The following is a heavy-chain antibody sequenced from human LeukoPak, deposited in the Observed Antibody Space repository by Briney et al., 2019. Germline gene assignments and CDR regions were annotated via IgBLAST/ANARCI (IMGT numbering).Heavy chain of an antibody. CDR2: IHSPGDT. J-gene: IGHJ3*01. CDR1: GFIFSSYD. CDR3: VRGQCSSSGCSTRVSGLDV. V-gene: IGHV3-13*01. Sequence: GGSLRLSWAASGFIFSSYDMHWVRQATGKGLEWVSAIHSPGDTHYAGSVKGRVTISRDNAENSAYLQWNSLRAGDTAVYYCVRGQCSSSGCSTRVSGLDVWGQGTVVTVFS. D-gene: IGHD2-2*01.